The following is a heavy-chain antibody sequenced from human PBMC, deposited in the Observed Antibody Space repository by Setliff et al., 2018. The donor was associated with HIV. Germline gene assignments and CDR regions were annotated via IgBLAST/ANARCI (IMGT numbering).Heavy chain of an antibody. Sequence: PSETLSLTCTVSGESISGSSYSWGWIRQPPGKGPEWIGSITYSGSARYNPSLKSRVAISVDMSKNQFSLRVTSLTAADTSVYYCACRYYDLWSNYYTGIPYWGQGTLVTVSS. CDR1: GESISGSSYS. J-gene: IGHJ4*02. V-gene: IGHV4-39*01. D-gene: IGHD3-3*01. CDR2: ITYSGSA. CDR3: ACRYYDLWSNYYTGIPY.